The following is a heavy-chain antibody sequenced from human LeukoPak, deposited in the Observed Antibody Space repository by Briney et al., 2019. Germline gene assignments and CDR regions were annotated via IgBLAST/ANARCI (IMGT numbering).Heavy chain of an antibody. CDR3: ATSKLSYYYDSSGYYHDAFDI. V-gene: IGHV4-30-2*02. Sequence: PSETLSLTCAVSGGSINSGGYSWSWIRQPPGKGLEWIGYISQSGSAYFSPSLKSRVTISVDRSKNQFSLKLSSVTAADTAVYYCATSKLSYYYDSSGYYHDAFDIWGQGTMVTVSS. CDR2: ISQSGSA. J-gene: IGHJ3*02. D-gene: IGHD3-22*01. CDR1: GGSINSGGYS.